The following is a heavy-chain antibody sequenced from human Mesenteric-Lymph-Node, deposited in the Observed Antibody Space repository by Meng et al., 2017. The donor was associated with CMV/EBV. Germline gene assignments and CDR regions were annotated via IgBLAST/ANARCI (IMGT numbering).Heavy chain of an antibody. CDR3: ARVPIGSSGWYAYFDY. CDR1: GFTFSSSW. Sequence: GESLKISCAASGFTFSSSWMNWVRQAPGKGLEWVSYISSSGSTIYYADSVKGRFTISRDNAKNSLYLQMNSLRAEDTAVYYCARVPIGSSGWYAYFDYWGQGTLVTVSS. V-gene: IGHV3-48*04. J-gene: IGHJ4*02. CDR2: ISSSGSTI. D-gene: IGHD6-19*01.